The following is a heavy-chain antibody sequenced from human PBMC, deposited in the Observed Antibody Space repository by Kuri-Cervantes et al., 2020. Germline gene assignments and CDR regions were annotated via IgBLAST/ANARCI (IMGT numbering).Heavy chain of an antibody. CDR1: GFTFSSYS. J-gene: IGHJ3*02. D-gene: IGHD3-10*01. CDR3: AKDLYGSGNPAFDI. V-gene: IGHV3-48*02. CDR2: ISSSSSTI. Sequence: GESLKISCAASGFTFSSYSMNWVRQAPGKGLEWVSYISSSSSTIYYADSVKGRFTISRDNAKNSLYLQMNSLRDEDTAVYYCAKDLYGSGNPAFDIWGQGTMVTVSS.